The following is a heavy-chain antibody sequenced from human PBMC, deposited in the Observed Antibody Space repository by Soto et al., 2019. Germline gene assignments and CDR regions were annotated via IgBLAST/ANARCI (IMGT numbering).Heavy chain of an antibody. Sequence: QVQLQQWGAGLLKPSETLSLTCAVYGGSFSGYYWSWIRQPPGKGLEWIGEINHSGSTNSNPSPKSRVTISVDTSKNQFSLKLSSVTAADTAVYYCAGLTYYDFWSGYSSSGGRYAFDIWGQGTMVTVSS. CDR2: INHSGST. V-gene: IGHV4-34*01. CDR3: AGLTYYDFWSGYSSSGGRYAFDI. CDR1: GGSFSGYY. D-gene: IGHD3-3*01. J-gene: IGHJ3*02.